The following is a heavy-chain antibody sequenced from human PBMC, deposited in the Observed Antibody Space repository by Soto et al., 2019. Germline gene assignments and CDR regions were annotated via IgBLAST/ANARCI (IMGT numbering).Heavy chain of an antibody. J-gene: IGHJ6*03. V-gene: IGHV4-34*01. CDR2: INHSGST. CDR1: GGAFSGYY. D-gene: IGHD3-3*01. CDR3: ARGTNYYYYMDV. Sequence: QAQLQQWGAGLLKPSETLSLTCAVYGGAFSGYYWSWIRQPPGKGLEWIGEINHSGSTYNPSLKSRVTISVDTSKNQFSLKLSSVTAADTAVYYCARGTNYYYYMDVWGKGTTVTVSS.